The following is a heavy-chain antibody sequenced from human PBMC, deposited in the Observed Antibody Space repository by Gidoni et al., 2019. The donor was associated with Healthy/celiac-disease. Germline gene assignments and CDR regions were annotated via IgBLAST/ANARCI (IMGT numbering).Heavy chain of an antibody. V-gene: IGHV4-39*01. CDR2: IYYSGST. J-gene: IGHJ5*02. CDR3: ARHSDSSGYFTP. CDR1: GGSISSSSSY. D-gene: IGHD3-22*01. Sequence: QLQLQESGPGLVTPSETLSLTCTVSGGSISSSSSYWGWLRQPPGKGLEWIGSIYYSGSTYYNPSLKSRVTISVDTSKNQFSLKLSSVTAADTAVYYCARHSDSSGYFTPWGQGTLVTVSS.